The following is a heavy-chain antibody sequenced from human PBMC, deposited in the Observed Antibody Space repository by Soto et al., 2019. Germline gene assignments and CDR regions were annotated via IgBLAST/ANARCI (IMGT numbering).Heavy chain of an antibody. CDR1: GYTFTSYD. J-gene: IGHJ6*02. V-gene: IGHV1-8*01. CDR3: ERGVDAGVDV. CDR2: MSPNSGAT. Sequence: QVQLVQSGAEVTKPGASVKVSCKASGYTFTSYDINWVRQATGQGLEWMGWMSPNSGATGYAQKFQGRVTMTRDTAISTAYMELSNLRSEDTAIYYCERGVDAGVDVWGHGSTVTVSS. D-gene: IGHD1-1*01.